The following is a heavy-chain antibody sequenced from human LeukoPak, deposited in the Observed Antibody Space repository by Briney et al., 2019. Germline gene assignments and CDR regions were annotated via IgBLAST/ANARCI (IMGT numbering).Heavy chain of an antibody. Sequence: KSSETLSLTCAVYGGSFSGYYWGWIRQPPGKGLEWIGEISHSGSTNYNPSLKSRVTISVDTSKNQFSLKLSSVTAADTAVYYCTRALYDFWSGFLDDAFDIWGQGTMVTVSS. CDR2: ISHSGST. V-gene: IGHV4-34*01. D-gene: IGHD3-3*01. CDR1: GGSFSGYY. CDR3: TRALYDFWSGFLDDAFDI. J-gene: IGHJ3*02.